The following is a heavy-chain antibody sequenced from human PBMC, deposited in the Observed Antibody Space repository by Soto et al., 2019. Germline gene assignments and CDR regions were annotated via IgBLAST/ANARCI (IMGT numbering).Heavy chain of an antibody. D-gene: IGHD3-10*01. CDR1: GGSISSSSYY. V-gene: IGHV4-39*01. CDR2: IYYSGST. CDR3: ARLRGGSGSYRGYYYYMDV. Sequence: PSETLSLTCTVSGGSISSSSYYWGWIRQPPGKGLEWIGSIYYSGSTYYNPSLKSRVTISVDTSKNQFSLKLSSVTAADTAVYYCARLRGGSGSYRGYYYYMDVWGKGTTVTVSS. J-gene: IGHJ6*03.